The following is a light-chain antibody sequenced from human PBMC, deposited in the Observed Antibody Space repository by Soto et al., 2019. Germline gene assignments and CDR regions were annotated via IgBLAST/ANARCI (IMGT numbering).Light chain of an antibody. Sequence: EIVLTQSPATLSLSPGERATLSCRASQSVSSYLAWYQQKPGQAPRLLIYDASNRATGIPARFSGSGSGTDFTRTISSLEPEDFAVYYCQQEKTFGQGTKLEIK. CDR3: QQEKT. CDR2: DAS. CDR1: QSVSSY. J-gene: IGKJ2*01. V-gene: IGKV3-11*01.